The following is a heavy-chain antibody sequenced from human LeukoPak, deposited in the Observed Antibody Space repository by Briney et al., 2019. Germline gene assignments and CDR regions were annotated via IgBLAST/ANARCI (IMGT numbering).Heavy chain of an antibody. CDR2: VRNKARNYNT. D-gene: IGHD2-21*01. V-gene: IGHV3-72*01. Sequence: PGGSLRLSCATSGFTFGDYHMDWVRQAPGKGLEWIGRVRNKARNYNTEYVASVEGRFTISRDASKNSLYLQMDSLKIEDTGVYFCARDGQQGDQSAFDIRGQGTTVTVSS. CDR3: ARDGQQGDQSAFDI. CDR1: GFTFGDYH. J-gene: IGHJ3*02.